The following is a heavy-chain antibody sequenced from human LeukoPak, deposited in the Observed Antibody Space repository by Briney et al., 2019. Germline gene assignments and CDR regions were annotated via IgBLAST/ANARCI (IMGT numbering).Heavy chain of an antibody. J-gene: IGHJ4*02. CDR2: ISLDGFDQ. CDR3: AKGEGYSSSSRVDY. Sequence: GGSLRLSCAASGFTFSNYGMHWVRQAPGKGLEWVAVISLDGFDQYYGDSVKGRFTISRDNSKNTLYLQMNSLRAEDTAEYYCAKGEGYSSSSRVDYWGQGTLVTVSS. CDR1: GFTFSNYG. V-gene: IGHV3-30*18. D-gene: IGHD6-6*01.